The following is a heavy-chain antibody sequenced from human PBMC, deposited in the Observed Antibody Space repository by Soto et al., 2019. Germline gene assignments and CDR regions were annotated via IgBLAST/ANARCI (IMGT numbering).Heavy chain of an antibody. CDR2: AYYSGNV. CDR3: ARRLNLGSFDH. CDR1: GVSLTGYH. V-gene: IGHV4-59*01. J-gene: IGHJ5*02. Sequence: SESLSLTCNVSGVSLTGYHWNWIRQPPGKTLEWIGFAYYSGNVLYNPSFKGRASIRVDRSKNQFSLRLTSVTAADTAVYYCARRLNLGSFDHWGQGTLVTVSS. D-gene: IGHD3-10*01.